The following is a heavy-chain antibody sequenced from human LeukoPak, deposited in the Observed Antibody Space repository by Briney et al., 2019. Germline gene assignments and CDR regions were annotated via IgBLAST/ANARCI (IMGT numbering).Heavy chain of an antibody. CDR2: ISYDGSNK. V-gene: IGHV3-30-3*02. Sequence: PGRSLRLSCAASGFTFSSYAMHWVRQAPGKGLEWVAVISYDGSNKYYADSVKGRFTISRDNSKNTLYLQMNSLRAEDTAVYYCAKSTSVVPAAIPGYYYYGMDVWGQGTTVTVSS. CDR3: AKSTSVVPAAIPGYYYYGMDV. J-gene: IGHJ6*02. D-gene: IGHD2-2*02. CDR1: GFTFSSYA.